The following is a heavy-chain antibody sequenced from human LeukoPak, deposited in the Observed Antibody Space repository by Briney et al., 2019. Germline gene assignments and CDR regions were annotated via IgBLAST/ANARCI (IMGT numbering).Heavy chain of an antibody. D-gene: IGHD1-26*01. Sequence: PGGSLRLSCAASGFTFSSYWMSWVRQAPGKGLEWVANIKQDGSEKYYVDSVKGRFTISRDNVKNSLYLHMNTLRAEDTAVYYCASPLGGSAYWGQGTLVTVSS. CDR1: GFTFSSYW. V-gene: IGHV3-7*01. J-gene: IGHJ4*02. CDR3: ASPLGGSAY. CDR2: IKQDGSEK.